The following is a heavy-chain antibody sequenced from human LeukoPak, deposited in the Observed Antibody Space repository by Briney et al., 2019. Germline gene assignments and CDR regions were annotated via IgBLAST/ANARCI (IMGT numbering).Heavy chain of an antibody. J-gene: IGHJ5*02. D-gene: IGHD3-22*01. CDR2: IYYSGST. CDR3: ARDVSDDSSGYLNWSDP. Sequence: SETLSLTCTVSGGSISSYYWSWIRQPPGKGLEWIGYIYYSGSTNYNPSLKSRVTISVDTSKNQFSLKLSSVTAADTAVYYCARDVSDDSSGYLNWSDPWGQGTLVTVSS. V-gene: IGHV4-59*01. CDR1: GGSISSYY.